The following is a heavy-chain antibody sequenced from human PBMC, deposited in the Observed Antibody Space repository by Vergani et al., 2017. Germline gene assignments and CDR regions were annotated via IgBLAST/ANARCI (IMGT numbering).Heavy chain of an antibody. J-gene: IGHJ6*03. Sequence: QVQLVESGGGVVQPGRSLRLSYAASGLTFSSYGMHWVRQAPGKGLEWVAVICYDGGNKYYADSVKGRFTISRDNSKNTLYLQMNSLRAEDTAVYYCSGTYYYYYYMDVWGKGTTVTVSS. CDR2: ICYDGGNK. CDR3: SGTYYYYYYMDV. CDR1: GLTFSSYG. V-gene: IGHV3-33*01.